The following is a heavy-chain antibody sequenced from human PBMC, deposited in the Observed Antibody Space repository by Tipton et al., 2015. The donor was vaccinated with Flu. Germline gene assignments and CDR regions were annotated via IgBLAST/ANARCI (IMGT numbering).Heavy chain of an antibody. CDR2: MYASGST. Sequence: TLSLTCTVSGDSMGSFYWSWIRQPAGKGLEWIGRMYASGSTKYNPSLKSRVTMSVDTSKKQFSLKLTLVTAADTAVYYCARGSGSGTYMIFDFWGQGTLVTVSS. CDR1: GDSMGSFY. CDR3: ARGSGSGTYMIFDF. J-gene: IGHJ4*02. V-gene: IGHV4-4*07. D-gene: IGHD3-10*01.